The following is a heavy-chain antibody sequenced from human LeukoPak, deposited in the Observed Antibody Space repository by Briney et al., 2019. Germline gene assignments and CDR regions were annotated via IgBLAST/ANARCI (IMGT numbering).Heavy chain of an antibody. CDR2: IYTSGST. J-gene: IGHJ5*02. D-gene: IGHD3-10*01. V-gene: IGHV4-4*07. CDR3: ARDHDMWASGDWFDP. Sequence: SETLSLTCTVSGGSISSYYWSWIRQPAGKGLEWIGRIYTSGSTNYNPSLKSRVTMSVDTSKNQFSLKLSSVTAADTAVYYCARDHDMWASGDWFDPWGQGTLVTVSS. CDR1: GGSISSYY.